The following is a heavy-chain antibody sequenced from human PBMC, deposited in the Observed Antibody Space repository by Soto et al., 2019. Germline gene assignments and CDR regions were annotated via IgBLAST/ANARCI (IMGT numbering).Heavy chain of an antibody. V-gene: IGHV4-34*01. CDR3: ARLSIAAAGTGAFDI. CDR2: INHSGST. D-gene: IGHD6-13*01. Sequence: SETLSLTCAVYGGSFSGYYWSWIRQPPGEGLEWIGEINHSGSTNYNPSLKSRVTISVDTSKNQFSLKLSSVTAADTAVYYCARLSIAAAGTGAFDIWGQGTMVTVSS. CDR1: GGSFSGYY. J-gene: IGHJ3*02.